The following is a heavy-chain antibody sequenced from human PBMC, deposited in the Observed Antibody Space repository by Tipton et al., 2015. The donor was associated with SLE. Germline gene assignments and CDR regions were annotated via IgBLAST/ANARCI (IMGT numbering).Heavy chain of an antibody. V-gene: IGHV3-7*03. CDR3: ARNVVGVTTYFDL. J-gene: IGHJ2*01. CDR1: GFTFSRYW. Sequence: SLRLSCAASGFTFSRYWMTWVRQAPGQGLEWVANIKQDGSASHYVGSVKGRFTISRDNAKNSLYLQMNSLRAEDTALYHCARNVVGVTTYFDLWGRGTLVTVSS. D-gene: IGHD4-17*01. CDR2: IKQDGSAS.